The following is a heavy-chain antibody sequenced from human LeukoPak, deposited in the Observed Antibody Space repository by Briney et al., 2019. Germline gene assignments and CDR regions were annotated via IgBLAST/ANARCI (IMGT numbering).Heavy chain of an antibody. CDR3: ARDSHLGVAVAGTTNAYYYYYGMDV. CDR1: GYTFTSYG. CDR2: ISAYNGNT. J-gene: IGHJ6*02. Sequence: ASVKVSCKASGYTFTSYGISWVRQAPGQGLEWMGWISAYNGNTSYAQKLQGRVTMTTDTSTSTAYMELRSLRSDDTAVYYCARDSHLGVAVAGTTNAYYYYYGMDVWGQGTTVTVSS. D-gene: IGHD6-19*01. V-gene: IGHV1-18*01.